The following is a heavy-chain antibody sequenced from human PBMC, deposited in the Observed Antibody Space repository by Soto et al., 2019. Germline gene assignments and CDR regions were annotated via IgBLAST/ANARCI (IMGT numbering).Heavy chain of an antibody. V-gene: IGHV4-30-2*01. CDR1: GCSISSGGYS. J-gene: IGHJ4*02. CDR2: IYHSGST. D-gene: IGHD3-22*01. Sequence: SETLSLTCAVSGCSISSGGYSWSWIRQPPGKGLEWIGYIYHSGSTYYNPSLKSRVTISVDRPKNQFSLKLSSVTAADTAVYYCARVEYYYDSSGYPPPPAFVYWGQGTLVTVSS. CDR3: ARVEYYYDSSGYPPPPAFVY.